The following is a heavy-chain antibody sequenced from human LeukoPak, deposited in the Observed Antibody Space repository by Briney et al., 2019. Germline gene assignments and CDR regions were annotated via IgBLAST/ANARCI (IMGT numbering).Heavy chain of an antibody. D-gene: IGHD1-7*01. CDR2: INPSGGST. V-gene: IGHV1-46*01. J-gene: IGHJ4*02. Sequence: ASVKVSCKASGYTFTSYYMHWVRQAPGQGLEWMGIINPSGGSTSYAQKFQGRVTMTRDTSTSTVYMELSSLRSEDTAVYYCARDPHNWNSPHRFDYWGQGTLVTVSS. CDR3: ARDPHNWNSPHRFDY. CDR1: GYTFTSYY.